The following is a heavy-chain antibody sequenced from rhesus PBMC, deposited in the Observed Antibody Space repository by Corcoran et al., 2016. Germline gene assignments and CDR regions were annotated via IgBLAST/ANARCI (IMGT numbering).Heavy chain of an antibody. CDR3: ARGYSSGWSYNYGLDY. CDR2: IYGSSGST. D-gene: IGHD6S26*01. CDR1: GYSISSNY. V-gene: IGHV4-147*01. J-gene: IGHJ6*01. Sequence: QVQLQESGPGLVKPSETLSLTCAVSGYSISSNYWSWIRQPPGKGLEWIGYIYGSSGSTYYNPSLKSRVTISTDTSKNQFSRKLSSVTAADTAVYYCARGYSSGWSYNYGLDYWGQGVVVTVSS.